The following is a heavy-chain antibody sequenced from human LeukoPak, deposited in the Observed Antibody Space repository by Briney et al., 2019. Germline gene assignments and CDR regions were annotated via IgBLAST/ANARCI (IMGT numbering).Heavy chain of an antibody. CDR3: ARGTSLYYYDSSGYYYY. V-gene: IGHV1-46*01. CDR1: GYTFTGYY. CDR2: INPSGGST. D-gene: IGHD3-22*01. J-gene: IGHJ4*02. Sequence: ASVKVSCKASGYTFTGYYMHWVRQAPGQGLEWMGIINPSGGSTSYAQKFQGRVTMTRDTSTSTVYMELSSLRSEDTAVYYCARGTSLYYYDSSGYYYYWGQGTLVTVSS.